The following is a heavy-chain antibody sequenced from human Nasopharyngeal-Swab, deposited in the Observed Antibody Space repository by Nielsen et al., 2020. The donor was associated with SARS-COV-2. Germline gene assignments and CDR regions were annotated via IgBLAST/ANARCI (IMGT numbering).Heavy chain of an antibody. CDR2: IYYSGST. J-gene: IGHJ6*02. D-gene: IGHD4-17*01. Sequence: SETLSLTCTASGCSISSYYLSWIRQPPGKGLEWIGYIYYSGSTNYNPSLKSRVTISVDTSKNQFSLKLSSVTAADTAVYYCARDSVYYGDYQPYYGMDVWGQGTTVTVSS. CDR3: ARDSVYYGDYQPYYGMDV. V-gene: IGHV4-59*13. CDR1: GCSISSYY.